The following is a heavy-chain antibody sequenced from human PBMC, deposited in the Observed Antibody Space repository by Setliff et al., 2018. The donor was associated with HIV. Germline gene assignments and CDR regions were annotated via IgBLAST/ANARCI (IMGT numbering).Heavy chain of an antibody. CDR2: IYYTGST. CDR3: ARETRSGWYDLAY. D-gene: IGHD6-19*01. V-gene: IGHV4-59*11. Sequence: KTSETLSLTCSVSGGSISNHYWSWIRQPPGKGLEWIGYIYYTGSTNYNPSLRGRVTISVDTSKKQFSLKLSSVTAADTAVYFCARETRSGWYDLAYWGQGTLVTV. J-gene: IGHJ4*02. CDR1: GGSISNHY.